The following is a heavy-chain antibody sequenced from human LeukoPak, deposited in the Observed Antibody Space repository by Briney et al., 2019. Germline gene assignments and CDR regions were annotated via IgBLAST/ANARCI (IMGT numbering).Heavy chain of an antibody. V-gene: IGHV4-59*01. D-gene: IGHD6-13*01. CDR3: ARGVYIAAAQYAY. Sequence: SETLSLTCTVSGGSISSYYWSWIRQPPGKGLEWIGYIYYSGTINYNPSLKSRVTISVDTSKNQFSLKLSSVTAADTAVYYCARGVYIAAAQYAYWGQGTLVTVSS. J-gene: IGHJ4*02. CDR2: IYYSGTI. CDR1: GGSISSYY.